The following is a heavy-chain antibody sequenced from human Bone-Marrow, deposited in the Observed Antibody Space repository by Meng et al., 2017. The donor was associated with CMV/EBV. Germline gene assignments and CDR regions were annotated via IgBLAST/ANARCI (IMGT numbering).Heavy chain of an antibody. CDR3: ARDLGSSWPGY. CDR2: IYHSGST. CDR1: GYSISSGYY. Sequence: SETLSLTCTVSGYSISSGYYWGWIRQPPGKGLEWIGSIYHSGSTYYNPSLKSRVTISVDTSKNQFSLKLSSVTAADTAVYYCARDLGSSWPGYWGQGTLVTFSS. V-gene: IGHV4-38-2*02. J-gene: IGHJ4*02. D-gene: IGHD6-13*01.